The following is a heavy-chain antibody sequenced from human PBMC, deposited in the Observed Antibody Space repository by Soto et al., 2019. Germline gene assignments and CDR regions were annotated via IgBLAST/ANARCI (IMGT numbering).Heavy chain of an antibody. V-gene: IGHV1-8*01. Sequence: ASVKVSCKASGYTFTSYDINWVRQATGQGLEWMGWMNPNSGNTGYAQKFQGRVTMTRNTSISTAYMELSSLRSEDTAVYYCARRTAYYYDSSGYLYYYGMDVWGQGTTVTVSS. CDR1: GYTFTSYD. CDR3: ARRTAYYYDSSGYLYYYGMDV. J-gene: IGHJ6*02. CDR2: MNPNSGNT. D-gene: IGHD3-22*01.